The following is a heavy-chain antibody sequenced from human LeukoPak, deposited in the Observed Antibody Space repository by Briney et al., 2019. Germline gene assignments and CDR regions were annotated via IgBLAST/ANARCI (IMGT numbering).Heavy chain of an antibody. CDR2: ISGSGGST. D-gene: IGHD5-18*01. J-gene: IGHJ4*02. CDR1: GFTFSSYA. V-gene: IGHV3-23*01. Sequence: PGGSLRLSCAASGFTFSSYAMSWVRQAPGKGLEWVSAISGSGGSTYYADSVKGRFTISRDNSKNTLYLQMNSLRAEDTAVYYCAKLDTAMVTWGNIDYWGQGTLVAVSS. CDR3: AKLDTAMVTWGNIDY.